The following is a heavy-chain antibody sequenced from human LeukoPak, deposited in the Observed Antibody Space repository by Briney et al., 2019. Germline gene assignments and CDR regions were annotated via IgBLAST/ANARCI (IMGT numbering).Heavy chain of an antibody. CDR2: IIPIFGTA. CDR1: GGTFSSYA. D-gene: IGHD3-22*01. V-gene: IGHV1-69*06. Sequence: PTASVKVSCKASGGTFSSYAISWVRQAPGQGLEWMGGIIPIFGTANYAQKFQGRVTITADKSTSTAYMELSSLRSEDTAVYYCARARDYYDSSGYYYGPSRWAGWFDPWGQGTLVTVSS. CDR3: ARARDYYDSSGYYYGPSRWAGWFDP. J-gene: IGHJ5*02.